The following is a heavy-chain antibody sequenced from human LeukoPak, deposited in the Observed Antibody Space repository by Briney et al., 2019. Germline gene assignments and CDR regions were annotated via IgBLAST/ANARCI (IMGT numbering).Heavy chain of an antibody. Sequence: SETLSLTCTVSGGSISSSSYYWGWIRQPPGKGLEWIGSIYYSGSTYYNPSLKSRVTISVDTSKNQFSLKLSSVTAADTAVYYCAREKLTMIAVVTFDYWGQGTLVTVSS. D-gene: IGHD3-22*01. V-gene: IGHV4-39*07. CDR2: IYYSGST. J-gene: IGHJ4*02. CDR3: AREKLTMIAVVTFDY. CDR1: GGSISSSSYY.